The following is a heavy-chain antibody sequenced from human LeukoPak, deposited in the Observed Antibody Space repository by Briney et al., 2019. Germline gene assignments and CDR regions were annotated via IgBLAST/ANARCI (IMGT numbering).Heavy chain of an antibody. J-gene: IGHJ3*02. CDR1: GFTFSSYA. CDR3: ASDCPTVVPGAFDI. D-gene: IGHD4-23*01. CDR2: ISYDGSNK. V-gene: IGHV3-30-3*01. Sequence: GGSLRLSCAASGFTFSSYAMHWVRQAPGKGLEWVAVISYDGSNKYYADSVKGRFTISRDNSKNTLYLQMNSLRAEDTAVYYCASDCPTVVPGAFDIWGQGTMVTVSS.